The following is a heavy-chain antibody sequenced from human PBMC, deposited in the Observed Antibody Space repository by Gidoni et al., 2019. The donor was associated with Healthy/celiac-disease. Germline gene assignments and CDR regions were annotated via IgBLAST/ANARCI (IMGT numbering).Heavy chain of an antibody. D-gene: IGHD3-3*01. Sequence: EVQLVASGGGLVPPGRSLRLSCAASGFTFDDYAMHWVRQAPGKGLEWVSGISWNSGSIGYADSVKGRFTISRDNDKNSLYLQMNSLRAEDTALYYCAKSRRFLGGMDVWGQGTTVTVSS. CDR1: GFTFDDYA. CDR2: ISWNSGSI. V-gene: IGHV3-9*01. CDR3: AKSRRFLGGMDV. J-gene: IGHJ6*02.